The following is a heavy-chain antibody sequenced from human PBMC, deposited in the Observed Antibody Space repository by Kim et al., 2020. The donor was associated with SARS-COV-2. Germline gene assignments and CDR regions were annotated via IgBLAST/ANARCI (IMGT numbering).Heavy chain of an antibody. J-gene: IGHJ6*02. CDR2: ISYDGSNK. D-gene: IGHD2-2*02. Sequence: GGSLRLSCAASGFTFSSYGMHWVRQAPSKGLEWVAVISYDGSNKYYADSVKGRFTISRDNSKNTLYLQMNSLRAEDTAVYYCAKNFNVVVPAAIRNYYGMDVWGQGTTVTVSS. V-gene: IGHV3-30*18. CDR1: GFTFSSYG. CDR3: AKNFNVVVPAAIRNYYGMDV.